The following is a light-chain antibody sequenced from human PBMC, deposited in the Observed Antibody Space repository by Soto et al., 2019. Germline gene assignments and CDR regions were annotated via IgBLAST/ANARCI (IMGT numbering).Light chain of an antibody. CDR1: ASNIGANYD. Sequence: QSVLTQPPSVSGAPGRRVTISCTGGASNIGANYDVHWYQQLPGTAPKLLIYGTSNRPSGVPDRFSGSKSGTSASLAITGLQAEDEAHYFCQSYDFTLGAFWVFGGGT. CDR3: QSYDFTLGAFWV. V-gene: IGLV1-40*01. CDR2: GTS. J-gene: IGLJ3*02.